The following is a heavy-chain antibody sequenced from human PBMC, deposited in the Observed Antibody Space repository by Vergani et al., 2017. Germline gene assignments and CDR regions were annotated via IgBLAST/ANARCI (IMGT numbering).Heavy chain of an antibody. V-gene: IGHV3-23*01. CDR1: GFTFSTYA. CDR2: LTGGGGST. J-gene: IGHJ4*02. CDR3: VNDAGGDENFFAS. Sequence: EVQLLESGGSLKQPGGSVRLSCAASGFTFSTYAMHWVRQAPGKGLEWVSALTGGGGSTYYADSFKGRFIISRDNSRHTLYLQMNSLRPEDTATYYCVNDAGGDENFFASWGKEPRVTVSS. D-gene: IGHD3-16*01.